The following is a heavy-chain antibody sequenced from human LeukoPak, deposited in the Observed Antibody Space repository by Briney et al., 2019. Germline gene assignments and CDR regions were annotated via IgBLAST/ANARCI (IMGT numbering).Heavy chain of an antibody. CDR1: GFTFSSYA. J-gene: IGHJ4*02. CDR3: AKDGYDFWSGYYKGIDY. D-gene: IGHD3-3*01. V-gene: IGHV3-23*01. Sequence: PGGSLRLSCAASGFTFSSYAMSWLRLAPPTGLEGVSAISGSGGSTYYADSVKGRSTISRDNSKNTLYLQMNSLRAEDTAVYYCAKDGYDFWSGYYKGIDYWGQGTLVTVSS. CDR2: ISGSGGST.